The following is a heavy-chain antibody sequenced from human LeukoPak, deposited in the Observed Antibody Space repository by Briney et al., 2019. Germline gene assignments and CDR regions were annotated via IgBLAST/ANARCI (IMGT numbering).Heavy chain of an antibody. D-gene: IGHD3-3*01. V-gene: IGHV3-7*01. CDR2: IKQDGSEK. CDR3: ARRRILEWFYYMDV. Sequence: GGSLRLSCAASGFTFSSYRMSWVRQAPGKGLEWVANIKQDGSEKYYVDSVKGRFTISRDNAKNSLYLQMNSLRAEDTAVYYCARRRILEWFYYMDVWGKGTTVTVSS. CDR1: GFTFSSYR. J-gene: IGHJ6*03.